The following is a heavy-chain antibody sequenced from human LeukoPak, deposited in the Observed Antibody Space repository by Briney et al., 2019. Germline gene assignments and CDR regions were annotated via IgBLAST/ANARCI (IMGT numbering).Heavy chain of an antibody. V-gene: IGHV1-8*01. J-gene: IGHJ4*02. Sequence: PSVNVSSMASGYTFTSYDINWVRQASGQGLEWMGWMNPKSGNTGYAQKFQGRVTMTRNTPISTAYMELSSLRPEDTAVYYCASGQGGDHVCWGEGALVTLSS. CDR3: ASGQGGDHVC. CDR1: GYTFTSYD. D-gene: IGHD3-16*01. CDR2: MNPKSGNT.